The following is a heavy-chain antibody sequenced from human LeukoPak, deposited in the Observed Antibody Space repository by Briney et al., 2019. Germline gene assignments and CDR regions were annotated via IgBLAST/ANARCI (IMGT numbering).Heavy chain of an antibody. D-gene: IGHD6-13*01. CDR2: IYYSGST. Sequence: PSETLSLTCTVSGGSISSYYWSWIRQPPGKGLEWIGYIYYSGSTNYNPSLKSRVTISVDTSKNQFSLKLSSVTAADTAVYYCARRSSSPGVRYFDLWGRGTLVTVSS. V-gene: IGHV4-59*08. J-gene: IGHJ2*01. CDR1: GGSISSYY. CDR3: ARRSSSPGVRYFDL.